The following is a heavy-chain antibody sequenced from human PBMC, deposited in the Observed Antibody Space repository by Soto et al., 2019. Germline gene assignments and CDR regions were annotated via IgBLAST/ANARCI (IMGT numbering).Heavy chain of an antibody. V-gene: IGHV3-7*01. CDR2: IKQDGSEK. CDR1: GFTFSSYW. Sequence: GGSLRLSCAASGFTFSSYWMSWVRQAPGKGLEWVANIKQDGSEKYYVDSVKGRFTISRDNAKNSLYLQMNSLRAEDTAVYYCARIYSGYDSYYFDYWGQGTLVTVSS. D-gene: IGHD5-12*01. J-gene: IGHJ4*02. CDR3: ARIYSGYDSYYFDY.